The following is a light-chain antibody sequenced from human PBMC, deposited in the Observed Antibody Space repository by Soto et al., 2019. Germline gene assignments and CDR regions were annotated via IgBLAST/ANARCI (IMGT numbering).Light chain of an antibody. CDR1: SSNIGSNT. CDR2: SNN. V-gene: IGLV1-44*01. Sequence: QSVLTQPPSASGTPGQRVTISCSGSSSNIGSNTVNWYQQLPGTAPKLLIYSNNQRPSGVPDRFSGSKSGTSASLAISGLQSEDEADYYCAAWDVSLNGPLFGGGTQLTVL. CDR3: AAWDVSLNGPL. J-gene: IGLJ2*01.